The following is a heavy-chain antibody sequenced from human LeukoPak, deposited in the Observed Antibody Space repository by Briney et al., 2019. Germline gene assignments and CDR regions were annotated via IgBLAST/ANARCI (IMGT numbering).Heavy chain of an antibody. D-gene: IGHD2-21*02. CDR3: ARDRGTAGLDY. J-gene: IGHJ4*02. CDR2: ISGTGSTI. Sequence: GGSLRLSCAASGFTFNVYSVNWVRQAPGKGLEWVSYISGTGSTIYYAASVKGRFTISRDNAKNSLYLQMNSLRVEDTAVYYCARDRGTAGLDYWAREPWSPSPQ. CDR1: GFTFNVYS. V-gene: IGHV3-48*04.